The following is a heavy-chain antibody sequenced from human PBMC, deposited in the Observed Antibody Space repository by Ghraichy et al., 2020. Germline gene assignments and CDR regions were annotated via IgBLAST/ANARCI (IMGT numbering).Heavy chain of an antibody. CDR3: ARDISSGWYEEYFQH. CDR1: GFTFSSYW. Sequence: GGSLRLSCAASGFTFSSYWMSWVRQAPGKGLEWVANINQDGSEKYYVDSVKGRFTISRDNAKNSLYLQMNSLRAEDTAVYYCARDISSGWYEEYFQHWGQGTLVTVSS. V-gene: IGHV3-7*03. CDR2: INQDGSEK. D-gene: IGHD6-19*01. J-gene: IGHJ1*01.